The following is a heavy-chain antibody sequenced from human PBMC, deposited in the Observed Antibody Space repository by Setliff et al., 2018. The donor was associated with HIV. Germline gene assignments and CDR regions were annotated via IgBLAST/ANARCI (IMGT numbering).Heavy chain of an antibody. CDR2: ISSSSSYT. CDR1: GFTFSDYY. Sequence: NLGGSLRLSCAASGFTFSDYYMSWIRQAPGKGLEWVSYISSSSSYTNYADSVKGRFTISRDNAKNSLYLQMNSLRAEDTAVYYCARVRDYYDSSGYEGYYYYYMDVWGKGTTVTVSS. V-gene: IGHV3-11*05. CDR3: ARVRDYYDSSGYEGYYYYYMDV. J-gene: IGHJ6*03. D-gene: IGHD3-22*01.